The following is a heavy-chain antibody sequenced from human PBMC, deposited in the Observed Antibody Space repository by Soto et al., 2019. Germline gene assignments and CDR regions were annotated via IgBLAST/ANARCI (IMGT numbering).Heavy chain of an antibody. CDR1: GYSFAGYW. CDR2: IDPSDSQT. V-gene: IGHV5-10-1*01. J-gene: IGHJ4*02. D-gene: IGHD3-22*01. CDR3: ARQIYDSDTGPNFQYYFDS. Sequence: PGESLKISCKGSGYSFAGYWITWVRQKPGKGLEWMGRIDPSDSQTYYSPSFRGHVTISATKSITTVFLQWSSLRASGTAMYYCARQIYDSDTGPNFQYYFDSWGQGTPGTVSS.